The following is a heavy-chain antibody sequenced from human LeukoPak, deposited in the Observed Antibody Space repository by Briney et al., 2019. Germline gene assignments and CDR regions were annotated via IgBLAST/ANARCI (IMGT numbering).Heavy chain of an antibody. CDR1: GYSISNGYY. V-gene: IGHV4-4*07. CDR3: ARDGYSSGWYTAFDI. CDR2: IYTSGST. Sequence: SETLSLTCTVAGYSISNGYYWSWIRQPAGKGLEWIGRIYTSGSTNYNPSLKSRVTMSVDTSKNQFSLKLSSVTAADTAVYYCARDGYSSGWYTAFDIWGQGTMVTVSS. D-gene: IGHD6-19*01. J-gene: IGHJ3*02.